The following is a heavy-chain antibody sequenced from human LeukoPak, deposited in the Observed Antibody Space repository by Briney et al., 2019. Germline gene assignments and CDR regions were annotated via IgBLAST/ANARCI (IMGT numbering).Heavy chain of an antibody. V-gene: IGHV4-38-2*01. CDR2: IYHSGST. CDR3: ARHPPYYYDSSGFDY. J-gene: IGHJ4*02. Sequence: PSETLSLTCAVSGYSISSGYYWGWIRQPPGKGLEWMGSIYHSGSTYYNPSLKSRVTISVDTSKNQFSLKLSSVTAADTAVYYCARHPPYYYDSSGFDYWGQGTLVTVSS. D-gene: IGHD3-22*01. CDR1: GYSISSGYY.